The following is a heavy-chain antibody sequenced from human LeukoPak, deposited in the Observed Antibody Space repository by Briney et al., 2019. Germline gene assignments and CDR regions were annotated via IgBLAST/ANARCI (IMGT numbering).Heavy chain of an antibody. V-gene: IGHV3-30*18. Sequence: SGGSLRLSCAASEFTFNNHDMHWVRQAPGKGLEWVAAISYDGRSKYYADSVKGRFTISRDNSKSTLNLQMNSLRTEDTAVFYCAKPRDIDSWAFDVWGQGTMVTVSS. CDR1: EFTFNNHD. J-gene: IGHJ3*01. CDR3: AKPRDIDSWAFDV. D-gene: IGHD2-15*01. CDR2: ISYDGRSK.